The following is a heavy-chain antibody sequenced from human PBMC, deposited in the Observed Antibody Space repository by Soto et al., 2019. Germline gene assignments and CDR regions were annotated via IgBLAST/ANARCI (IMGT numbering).Heavy chain of an antibody. D-gene: IGHD6-13*01. J-gene: IGHJ4*02. CDR1: GYTFTRYG. V-gene: IGHV1-18*01. CDR3: ARDGPPFLSSSWYDY. CDR2: ISAYNGNT. Sequence: ASVKVSCKASGYTFTRYGISWVRQAPGQGLEWMGWISAYNGNTNYAQKLQGRVTMTTDTSTSTAYMELRSLRSDDTAVYYCARDGPPFLSSSWYDYWGQGTLVTVSS.